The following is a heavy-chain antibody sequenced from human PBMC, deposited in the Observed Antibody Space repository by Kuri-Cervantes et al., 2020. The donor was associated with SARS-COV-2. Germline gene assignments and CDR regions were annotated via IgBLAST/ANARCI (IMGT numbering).Heavy chain of an antibody. CDR3: ARDPEYSSGWYERGYYFDH. D-gene: IGHD6-19*01. V-gene: IGHV3-30-3*01. Sequence: GESLKISCAASGFTFSSYAMHWVRQAPGKGLEWVAVISYDGSNKYYADSVKGRFTISRDNSKNTLYLQMNSLRAEDTAVYYCARDPEYSSGWYERGYYFDHWGQGTLVTVSS. J-gene: IGHJ4*02. CDR2: ISYDGSNK. CDR1: GFTFSSYA.